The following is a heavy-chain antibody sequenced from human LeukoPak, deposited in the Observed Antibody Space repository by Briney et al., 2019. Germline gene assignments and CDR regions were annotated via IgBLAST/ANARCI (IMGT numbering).Heavy chain of an antibody. J-gene: IGHJ4*02. V-gene: IGHV3-66*01. CDR1: GFTVSSNY. CDR2: IYSGGST. Sequence: PGGSQRLSCAASGFTVSSNYMSWGRQAPGKGLEWVSVIYSGGSTYYADSVKGRFTISRDNSKNTLYLQMNSLRAEDTAVYYCAREGQVMVRGVFDYWGQGTLVTVSS. D-gene: IGHD3-10*01. CDR3: AREGQVMVRGVFDY.